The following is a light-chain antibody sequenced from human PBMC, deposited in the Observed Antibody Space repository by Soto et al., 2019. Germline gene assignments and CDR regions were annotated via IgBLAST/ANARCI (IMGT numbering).Light chain of an antibody. Sequence: QSVLTQPPSVSGAPGQRVTISCTGSSSNIGAGYDVHWYQQLPGTAPKLLIYDNNNRPSGVPDRFSGSKSGTSASLAITGLQAEDEADYYCQSYDSRRSGSVFGGGTQLTVL. CDR2: DNN. CDR1: SSNIGAGYD. V-gene: IGLV1-40*01. CDR3: QSYDSRRSGSV. J-gene: IGLJ7*01.